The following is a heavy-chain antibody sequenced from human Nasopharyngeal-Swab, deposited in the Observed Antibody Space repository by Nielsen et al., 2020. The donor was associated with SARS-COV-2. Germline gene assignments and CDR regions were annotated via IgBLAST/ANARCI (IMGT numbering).Heavy chain of an antibody. V-gene: IGHV3-23*01. D-gene: IGHD3-3*01. J-gene: IGHJ4*02. CDR2: INGNSRSI. CDR3: AKELYDLSGALDQ. Sequence: GESLKISCAASGFTFSSYWMSWVRQAPGKGLVWVSGINGNSRSITYADSVKGRFTISRDNSKNTVSLQMNSLRAEDSGLYFCAKELYDLSGALDQWGQGTLVTVSS. CDR1: GFTFSSYW.